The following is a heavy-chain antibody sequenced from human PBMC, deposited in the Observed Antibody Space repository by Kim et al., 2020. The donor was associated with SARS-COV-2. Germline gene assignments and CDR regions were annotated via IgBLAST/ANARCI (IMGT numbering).Heavy chain of an antibody. J-gene: IGHJ3*02. CDR3: ARQQQRLGAFDI. Sequence: NYNPSLKSRVTISVDTSKNQFSLKLSSVTAADTAVYYCARQQQRLGAFDIWGQGTMVTVSS. V-gene: IGHV4-59*08. D-gene: IGHD6-25*01.